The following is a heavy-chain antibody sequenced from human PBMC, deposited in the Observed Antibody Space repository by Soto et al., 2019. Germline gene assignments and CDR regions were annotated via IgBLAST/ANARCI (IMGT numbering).Heavy chain of an antibody. V-gene: IGHV1-18*01. D-gene: IGHD3-3*01. CDR1: GYTFTNFG. J-gene: IGHJ4*02. CDR2: ISAYNGNT. CDR3: ARGGIPIDY. Sequence: QVQLVQSGAEVKKPGASVKVSCKASGYTFTNFGISWVRQAPGQGLEWMGWISAYNGNTNYAQNFQGRVTMTTDTSTTTSYMELSRLRSDDTAVYFCARGGIPIDYWGQGTLVTVSS.